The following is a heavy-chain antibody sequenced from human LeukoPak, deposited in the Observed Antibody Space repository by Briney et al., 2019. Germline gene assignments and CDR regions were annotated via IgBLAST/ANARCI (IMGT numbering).Heavy chain of an antibody. CDR3: AREGSSGSYFDY. CDR2: IYYSGST. V-gene: IGHV4-59*01. CDR1: GGSISSYY. D-gene: IGHD6-19*01. Sequence: PSETLSLTCTVSGGSISSYYWSWIRQPPGKGLEWIGYIYYSGSTNYNPSLKSRVTISVDTSKNQFSLRLNSVTAADTAVYYCAREGSSGSYFDYWGQGTLVTVSS. J-gene: IGHJ4*02.